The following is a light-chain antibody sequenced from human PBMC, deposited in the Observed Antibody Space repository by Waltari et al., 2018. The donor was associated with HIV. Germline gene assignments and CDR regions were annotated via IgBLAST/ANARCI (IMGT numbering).Light chain of an antibody. J-gene: IGLJ3*02. CDR3: QSYDSSLSGSWV. V-gene: IGLV1-40*01. CDR2: GNT. CDR1: SSNIGAGYD. Sequence: QSVLTQPPSVSGAPGQRVTFSCTGSSSNIGAGYDVHWYQQLPGTAPKLLIYGNTTRPSGVPDRFSGSKSGTSASLAITGLQAEDEADYYCQSYDSSLSGSWVFGGGTKLTVL.